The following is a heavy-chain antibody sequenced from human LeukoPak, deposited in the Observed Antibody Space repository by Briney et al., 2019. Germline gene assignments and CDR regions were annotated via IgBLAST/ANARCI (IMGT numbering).Heavy chain of an antibody. CDR3: AKVEDSSWGGEYYFDY. CDR2: ISGDGGST. V-gene: IGHV3-43*02. CDR1: GFTFDDYA. D-gene: IGHD6-13*01. Sequence: GGSLRLSCAASGFTFDDYAMHWVRQAPGKGLEWVSLISGDGGSTYYADSVKGRFTISRDNSKNSLYLQMNSPRTEDTALYYCAKVEDSSWGGEYYFDYWGQGTLVTVSS. J-gene: IGHJ4*02.